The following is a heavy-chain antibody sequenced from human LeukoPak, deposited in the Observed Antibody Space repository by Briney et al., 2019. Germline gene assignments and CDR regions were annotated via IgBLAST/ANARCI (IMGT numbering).Heavy chain of an antibody. CDR1: GFTFDDYA. V-gene: IGHV3-9*01. D-gene: IGHD4-17*01. Sequence: GRSLRLSCAASGFTFDDYAMHWVRQAPGKGLEWVSVISWNSDNIGYADSVKGRFTISRDNAKNSLYLQMNSLRAEDTAVYYCARVYRTGGFDPWGQGTLVTVSS. CDR2: ISWNSDNI. CDR3: ARVYRTGGFDP. J-gene: IGHJ5*02.